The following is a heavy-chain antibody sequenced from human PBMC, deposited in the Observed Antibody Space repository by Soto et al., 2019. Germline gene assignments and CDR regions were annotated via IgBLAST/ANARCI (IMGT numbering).Heavy chain of an antibody. D-gene: IGHD6-13*01. J-gene: IGHJ6*04. Sequence: ASVKVSCKGSGCTCTSYDINWVRQATGQGLEWMRLINPNSCNTGYAQKFKGRVTMTRNASISTAYMELSSLTSEDTAVYYWATGANPRIAVDQCMEVRGKGSRGTIS. CDR3: ATGANPRIAVDQCMEV. V-gene: IGHV1-8*01. CDR2: INPNSCNT. CDR1: GCTCTSYD.